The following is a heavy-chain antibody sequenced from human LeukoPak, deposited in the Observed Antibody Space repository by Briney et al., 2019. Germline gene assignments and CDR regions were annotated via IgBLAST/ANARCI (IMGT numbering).Heavy chain of an antibody. CDR3: ARGGGYAWDY. D-gene: IGHD5-12*01. Sequence: GGSLRLSCAASGFTFSSYSMNWVRQAPGKGLEWVANIKQDGSEKYYVDSVKGRFTISRDNAKNSLYLQMNSLRADDTAVYYCARGGGYAWDYWGQGTLVTVSS. V-gene: IGHV3-7*01. J-gene: IGHJ4*02. CDR2: IKQDGSEK. CDR1: GFTFSSYS.